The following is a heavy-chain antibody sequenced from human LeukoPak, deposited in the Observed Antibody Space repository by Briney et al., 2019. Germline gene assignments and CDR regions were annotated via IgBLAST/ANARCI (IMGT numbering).Heavy chain of an antibody. V-gene: IGHV5-51*01. CDR3: ARQSVGVVVPAAAFDI. CDR1: GYSFTSYW. Sequence: GESLKISCKGSGYSFTSYWIGWVRQMPGKGLEWMGIIYPGDSDTRYSPSFQGQVTISADKSISTAYLQWSSLKASDTAMYYCARQSVGVVVPAAAFDIWGQGTMVTASS. CDR2: IYPGDSDT. J-gene: IGHJ3*02. D-gene: IGHD2-2*01.